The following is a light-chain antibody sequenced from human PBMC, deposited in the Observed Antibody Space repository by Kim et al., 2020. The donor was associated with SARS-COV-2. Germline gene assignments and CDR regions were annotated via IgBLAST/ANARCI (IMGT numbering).Light chain of an antibody. J-gene: IGLJ2*01. V-gene: IGLV2-14*03. CDR2: DVS. CDR3: SSYTSSSSYVV. Sequence: LTQPASVSGSPGQSITISCTGTSSDVGGYNYVSWYQRHPGKAPKLMIYDVSNRPSGVSNRFSGSKSGNTASLTISGLQAEDEADYYCSSYTSSSSYVVFGGGTQLTVL. CDR1: SSDVGGYNY.